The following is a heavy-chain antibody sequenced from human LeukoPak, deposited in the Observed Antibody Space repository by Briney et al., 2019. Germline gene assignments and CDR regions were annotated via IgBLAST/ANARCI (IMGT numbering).Heavy chain of an antibody. Sequence: ASVKVSCKASGYTFTGYYMHWVRQAPGQGLEWMGWINPNSGGTNYAQKFQGRVTMTRDTSISTAYMELSRLRSDDTAVYYCARGNYGFGTRWHWFDPRGQGTLVTVSS. CDR1: GYTFTGYY. CDR3: ARGNYGFGTRWHWFDP. J-gene: IGHJ5*02. D-gene: IGHD3-10*01. V-gene: IGHV1-2*02. CDR2: INPNSGGT.